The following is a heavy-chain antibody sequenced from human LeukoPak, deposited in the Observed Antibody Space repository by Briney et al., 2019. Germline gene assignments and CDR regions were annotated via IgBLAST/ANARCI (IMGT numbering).Heavy chain of an antibody. CDR1: GDSISSTNYY. D-gene: IGHD3-10*01. CDR2: IYYSGST. CDR3: ARQSLLWFGELLGYFDY. Sequence: PSETLSLTCTVSGDSISSTNYYWGWIRQPPGKGLEWIGSIYYSGSTYYNPSLKSRVTISVDTSKNQFSLKLSSVTAADTAVYYCARQSLLWFGELLGYFDYWGQGTLVTVSS. J-gene: IGHJ4*02. V-gene: IGHV4-39*01.